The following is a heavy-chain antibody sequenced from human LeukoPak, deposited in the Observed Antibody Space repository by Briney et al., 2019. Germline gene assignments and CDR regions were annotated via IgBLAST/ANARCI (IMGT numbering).Heavy chain of an antibody. J-gene: IGHJ4*02. V-gene: IGHV1-46*01. CDR2: INPSGGST. CDR1: GYTFTNYH. Sequence: ASVKVSCKASGYTFTNYHMHWVRQAPGQGLEWMGIINPSGGSTNYAQKFQGRVTMTRDMSTNTVYMQLSSLRSEDTAVYYCARSLWSPGPYIYDSSGPHFDYWGQGTLVTVSS. CDR3: ARSLWSPGPYIYDSSGPHFDY. D-gene: IGHD3-22*01.